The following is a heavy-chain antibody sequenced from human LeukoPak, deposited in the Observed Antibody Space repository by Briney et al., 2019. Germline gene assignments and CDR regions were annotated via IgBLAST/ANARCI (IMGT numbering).Heavy chain of an antibody. J-gene: IGHJ6*03. D-gene: IGHD6-19*01. CDR2: IYTSGST. CDR3: ASFNTYSSGWHYYYYYYMDV. V-gene: IGHV4-61*02. Sequence: SQTLSLTCTVSGGSISSGSYYWSWIRQPAGKGLEWIGRIYTSGSTNYNPSLKSRVTISVDTSKNQFSLKLSSVTAADTAVYYCASFNTYSSGWHYYYYYYMDVWGKGTTVTVSS. CDR1: GGSISSGSYY.